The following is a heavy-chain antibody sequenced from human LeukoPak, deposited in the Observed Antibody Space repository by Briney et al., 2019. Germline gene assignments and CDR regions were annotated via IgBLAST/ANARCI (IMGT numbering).Heavy chain of an antibody. CDR2: IYHSGST. J-gene: IGHJ4*02. D-gene: IGHD6-13*01. V-gene: IGHV4-38-2*02. Sequence: SETLSLTCTVSGYSISSGYYWGWIRQPPGKGLEWIGSIYHSGSTNYNPSLKSRVTISVDTSKNQFSLKLSSVTAADTAVYYCARGAAALPNWGQGTLVTVSS. CDR3: ARGAAALPN. CDR1: GYSISSGYY.